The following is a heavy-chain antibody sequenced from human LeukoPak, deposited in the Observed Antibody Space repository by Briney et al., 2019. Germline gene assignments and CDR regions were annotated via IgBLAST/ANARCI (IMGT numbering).Heavy chain of an antibody. V-gene: IGHV3-23*01. CDR3: ARDWSKAARPEYYFDS. CDR1: GFPFDNYA. J-gene: IGHJ4*02. D-gene: IGHD6-6*01. Sequence: GGSLRLSCTVSGFPFDNYAMAWVRQPPGQGLSWLSTLSGSGENSYYADSVKGRFTVSRDNSKNTLYLEMNSLRAEDTALFYCARDWSKAARPEYYFDSWGQGTLVTVSS. CDR2: LSGSGENS.